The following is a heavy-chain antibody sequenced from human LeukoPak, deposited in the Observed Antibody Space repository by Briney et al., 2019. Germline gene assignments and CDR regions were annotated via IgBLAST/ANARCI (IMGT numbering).Heavy chain of an antibody. CDR2: ISGSGGST. CDR1: GSTFSSYA. CDR3: AKDLRTPNVLRFLEWLFPHDY. D-gene: IGHD3-3*01. V-gene: IGHV3-23*01. Sequence: PGGSLRLSCAASGSTFSSYAMSWVRQAPGKGLEWVSAISGSGGSTYYADSVKGRFTISRDNSKNTLYLEMNSLRAEDTAVYYCAKDLRTPNVLRFLEWLFPHDYWGQGTLVTVSS. J-gene: IGHJ4*02.